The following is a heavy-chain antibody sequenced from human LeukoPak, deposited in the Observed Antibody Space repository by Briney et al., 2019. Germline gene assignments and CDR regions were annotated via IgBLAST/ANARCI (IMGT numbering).Heavy chain of an antibody. J-gene: IGHJ4*02. CDR3: ARDCEGGWYGSRFFDY. V-gene: IGHV4-31*03. CDR2: IYYSGST. D-gene: IGHD6-19*01. Sequence: SQTLSLTCTVSGGSISSGGYYRSWIRQHPGKGLEWIGSIYYSGSTYYNPSLKSRVTISVDTSKNQFSLKLSSVTAADTAVYYCARDCEGGWYGSRFFDYWGQGTLVTVSS. CDR1: GGSISSGGYY.